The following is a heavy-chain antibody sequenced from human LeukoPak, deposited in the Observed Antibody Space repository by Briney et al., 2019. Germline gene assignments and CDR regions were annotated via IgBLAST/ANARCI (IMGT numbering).Heavy chain of an antibody. D-gene: IGHD5-12*01. Sequence: PGGSLRLSCAASGFTFSSYAMHWVRQAPGKGLEYVSAISSNGGSTYYANSVKGRFTISRDNSKNTLYLQMGSLRAEDMAVYYCARGPYSGYDYSNWFDPWGQGTLVTVS. V-gene: IGHV3-64*01. CDR1: GFTFSSYA. J-gene: IGHJ5*02. CDR2: ISSNGGST. CDR3: ARGPYSGYDYSNWFDP.